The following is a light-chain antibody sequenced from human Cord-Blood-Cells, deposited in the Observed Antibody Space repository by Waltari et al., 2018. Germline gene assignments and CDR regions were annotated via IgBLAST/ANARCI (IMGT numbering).Light chain of an antibody. Sequence: EIVMTQSPATLSVSPGERATLSCRASQSVSSNLAWYQQQPGQAPRLLNYGASPRATGIPARFSGSGSGTEFTLTISSLQSEDFAVYYCQQYNNWPPWTFGQGTKVEIK. CDR2: GAS. J-gene: IGKJ1*01. CDR3: QQYNNWPPWT. V-gene: IGKV3-15*01. CDR1: QSVSSN.